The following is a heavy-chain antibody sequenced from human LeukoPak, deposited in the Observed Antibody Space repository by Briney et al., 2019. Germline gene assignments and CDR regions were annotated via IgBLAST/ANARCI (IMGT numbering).Heavy chain of an antibody. J-gene: IGHJ6*02. Sequence: GGSLRLSCAASGFTFSRSAMTWVRQTPGKGLDWVSSISSSGNTYYADSVKGRFTISRDNSKNMLYLQMNSLRAEDTAVYYCANTMVRGSYNMDVWGQGTTVTVSS. V-gene: IGHV3-23*01. CDR2: ISSSGNT. CDR3: ANTMVRGSYNMDV. CDR1: GFTFSRSA. D-gene: IGHD3-10*01.